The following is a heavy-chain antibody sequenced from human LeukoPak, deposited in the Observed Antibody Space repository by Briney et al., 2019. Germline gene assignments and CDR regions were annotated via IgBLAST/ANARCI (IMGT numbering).Heavy chain of an antibody. J-gene: IGHJ4*02. V-gene: IGHV3-23*01. CDR3: AKEANGDGFDY. CDR2: IRGTGSST. CDR1: GFTFSSYA. D-gene: IGHD4-17*01. Sequence: GGSLRLSCGASGFTFSSYAMAWVRQAPGKGLEWVSAIRGTGSSTYYADSVKGRFTISRDNSKNTLYLQMNSLRAEDTAVYYCAKEANGDGFDYWGQGTLVTVSS.